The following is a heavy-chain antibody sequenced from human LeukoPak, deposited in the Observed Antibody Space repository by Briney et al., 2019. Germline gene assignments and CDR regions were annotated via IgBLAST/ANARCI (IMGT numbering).Heavy chain of an antibody. J-gene: IGHJ4*02. CDR1: GFTFSSYA. V-gene: IGHV3-23*01. Sequence: PGGSLRLSCAASGFTFSSYAMSWVRQAPGKVLEWVSAISGSGGSTYYADSVKGRFTISRDNSKNTLYLQMNSLRAEDTAVYYCAKDHGYYVSGSYYDYGGQGPWSPSPQ. CDR2: ISGSGGST. D-gene: IGHD3-10*01. CDR3: AKDHGYYVSGSYYDY.